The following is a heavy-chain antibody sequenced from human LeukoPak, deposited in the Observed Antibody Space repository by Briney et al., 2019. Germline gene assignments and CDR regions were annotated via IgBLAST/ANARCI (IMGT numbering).Heavy chain of an antibody. V-gene: IGHV3-23*01. CDR1: GFTFSSYA. J-gene: IGHJ1*01. Sequence: GSLRLSCAASGFTFSSYAMSWVRQAPGKGLEWVSAISGSGGSTYYADSVKGRFTISRDNSKNTLYLQMNSLRAEDTAVYYCAKDTGYYDSSGYIAWGQGTLVTVSS. CDR2: ISGSGGST. CDR3: AKDTGYYDSSGYIA. D-gene: IGHD3-22*01.